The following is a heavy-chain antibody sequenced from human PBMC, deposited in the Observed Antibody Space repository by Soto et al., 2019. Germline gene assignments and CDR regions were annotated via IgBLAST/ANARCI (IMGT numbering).Heavy chain of an antibody. Sequence: ASVKVSCEGSGYTFTSYYMHWVRQAPGQGLEWMGIINPSGGSTSYAQKFQGRVTMTRDTSTSTVYMELSSLRSEDTAVYYCARDPRYYDSSGYYYRTWFDPWGQGTLVTVSS. J-gene: IGHJ5*02. CDR2: INPSGGST. CDR1: GYTFTSYY. CDR3: ARDPRYYDSSGYYYRTWFDP. V-gene: IGHV1-46*01. D-gene: IGHD3-22*01.